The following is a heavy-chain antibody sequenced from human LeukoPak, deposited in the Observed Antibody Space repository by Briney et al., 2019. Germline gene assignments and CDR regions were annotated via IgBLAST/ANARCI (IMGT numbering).Heavy chain of an antibody. CDR2: IDWNDDK. Sequence: SGPTLVKPTQPLTLTCTFSGFSRSTSGVGVGWIRQPPGKALEWLALIDWNDDKRYNPYLKSRLTMTEDTSKNQVVLTMTNMDPVDTATYYCAHTEYYYDSSGYDYWGQGTLVTVSS. D-gene: IGHD3-22*01. J-gene: IGHJ4*02. CDR1: GFSRSTSGVG. V-gene: IGHV2-5*01. CDR3: AHTEYYYDSSGYDY.